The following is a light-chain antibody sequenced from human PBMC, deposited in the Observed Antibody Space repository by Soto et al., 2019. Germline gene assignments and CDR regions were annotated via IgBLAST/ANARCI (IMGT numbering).Light chain of an antibody. V-gene: IGKV1-39*01. J-gene: IGKJ4*01. Sequence: DIQMTQSPSSLSASVGDKVTITCRASQSIGIFLNWYQQKPGTAPQLLIYTASSLQSGVPSRFTASGSGTDLTLTISSLQYEDFETSYCQQSYNIVTCGGGTKVDSK. CDR2: TAS. CDR1: QSIGIF. CDR3: QQSYNIVT.